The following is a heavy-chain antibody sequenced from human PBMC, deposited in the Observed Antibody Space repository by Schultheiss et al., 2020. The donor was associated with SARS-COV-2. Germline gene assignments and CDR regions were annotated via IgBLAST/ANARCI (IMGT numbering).Heavy chain of an antibody. Sequence: GGSLRLSCAASGFTFSGSAMHWVRQASGKGLEWVGRIRSKANSYATAYAASVKGRFTISRDDSKNTAYLQMNSLKTEDTAVYYCTRDVLDYYDSSDYYYGYWGQGTLVTVSS. V-gene: IGHV3-73*01. D-gene: IGHD3-22*01. CDR3: TRDVLDYYDSSDYYYGY. CDR1: GFTFSGSA. J-gene: IGHJ4*02. CDR2: IRSKANSYAT.